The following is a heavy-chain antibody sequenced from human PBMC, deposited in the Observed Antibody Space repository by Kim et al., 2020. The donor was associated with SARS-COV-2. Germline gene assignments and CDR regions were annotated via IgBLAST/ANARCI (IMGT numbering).Heavy chain of an antibody. CDR1: GGTFESFA. Sequence: SVKVSCKTSGGTFESFAISWVRQAPGEGLEWMGRIIPVLDRTNYAQKFQGRVTITADKSTRTIYMEVSSLRSEDTAVYYCARDLGRDGLGRRGPFDYWGQGSRVTVSS. D-gene: IGHD2-15*01. CDR2: IIPVLDRT. CDR3: ARDLGRDGLGRRGPFDY. V-gene: IGHV1-69*04. J-gene: IGHJ4*02.